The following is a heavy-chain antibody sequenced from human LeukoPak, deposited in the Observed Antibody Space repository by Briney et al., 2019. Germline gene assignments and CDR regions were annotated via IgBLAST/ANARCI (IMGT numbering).Heavy chain of an antibody. Sequence: APVKVSCKASGYTFTSYGISWVRQAPGQGLEWMGWISAYNGNTNYAQKLQGRVTMTTDTSTSTAYMELRSLRSDDTAVYYCARDLYYYDRGDYWGQGTLVTVSS. CDR3: ARDLYYYDRGDY. D-gene: IGHD3-22*01. CDR2: ISAYNGNT. J-gene: IGHJ4*02. V-gene: IGHV1-18*01. CDR1: GYTFTSYG.